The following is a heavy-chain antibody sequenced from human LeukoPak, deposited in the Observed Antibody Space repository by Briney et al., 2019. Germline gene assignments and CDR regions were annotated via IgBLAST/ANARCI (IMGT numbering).Heavy chain of an antibody. CDR3: ARFSSSWYGVDY. D-gene: IGHD6-13*01. Sequence: SETLSLTCTVSGGSISSYFWTWIRQPPGKGLDWIGYIYYTGSTNYNPSLKSRVTISVDTSKNQFSLKLSSVTVADTAVYYCARFSSSWYGVDYWGQGTLVTVSS. CDR2: IYYTGST. J-gene: IGHJ4*02. CDR1: GGSISSYF. V-gene: IGHV4-59*01.